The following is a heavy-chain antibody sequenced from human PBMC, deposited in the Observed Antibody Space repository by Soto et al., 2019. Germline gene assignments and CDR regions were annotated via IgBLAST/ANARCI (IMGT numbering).Heavy chain of an antibody. D-gene: IGHD4-17*01. CDR2: IYYSGSA. J-gene: IGHJ5*02. V-gene: IGHV4-31*03. Sequence: QVQLQESGPGLVKSSQTLSLTCTVSGASISSGGYYWSWVRQHPGKGLEWIGYIYYSGSATYNPSRKSRVTISVDMSENQISLNLNSVTAADTAVYYCARVSVTYADLNNWFEPWGQGTLVTVSS. CDR1: GASISSGGYY. CDR3: ARVSVTYADLNNWFEP.